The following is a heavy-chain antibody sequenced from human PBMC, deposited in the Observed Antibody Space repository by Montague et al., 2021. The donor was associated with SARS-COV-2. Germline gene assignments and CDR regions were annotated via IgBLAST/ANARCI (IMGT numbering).Heavy chain of an antibody. Sequence: SETLSLTCIVSGGSISGYYCSWVRQRPAQGLEWIGYFYYKGNTEYNPTLESSLAISVDTSRNNFSLNVRSVTAADTATYYCTRHGETGQDDRYFDIWGRGTPVIVSS. CDR1: GGSISGYY. CDR2: FYYKGNT. V-gene: IGHV4-59*08. J-gene: IGHJ2*01. CDR3: TRHGETGQDDRYFDI. D-gene: IGHD1-1*01.